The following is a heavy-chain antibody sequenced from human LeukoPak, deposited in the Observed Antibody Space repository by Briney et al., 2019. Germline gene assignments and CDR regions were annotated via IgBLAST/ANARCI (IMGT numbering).Heavy chain of an antibody. CDR3: ARRPVPGGYAFDS. V-gene: IGHV4-39*01. CDR1: GVSISSIDYY. D-gene: IGHD3-16*01. J-gene: IGHJ4*01. CDR2: VYFNGKT. Sequence: KPSETLSLTCSVSGVSISSIDYYWGWIRQPPGQGLEWIGSVYFNGKTYYNPSLRSRVTMTMDTSKNQFSLRLTSVTAADTAVYYCARRPVPGGYAFDSWGQEPWSASPQ.